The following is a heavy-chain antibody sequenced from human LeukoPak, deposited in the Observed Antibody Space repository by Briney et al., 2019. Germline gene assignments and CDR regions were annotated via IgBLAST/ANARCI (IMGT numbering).Heavy chain of an antibody. CDR2: VSYDGTKQ. J-gene: IGHJ4*02. CDR3: AKSTMVRGGLGIFDY. V-gene: IGHV3-30*18. D-gene: IGHD3-10*01. Sequence: ARSLRPSCAASGFIFSTYGMHCVRQAPGEGLEWVAVVSYDGTKQYYADSVKGRFTISRDNSKNTLYLHMNSLRAEDTAVYYCAKSTMVRGGLGIFDYWGQGTLVTVAS. CDR1: GFIFSTYG.